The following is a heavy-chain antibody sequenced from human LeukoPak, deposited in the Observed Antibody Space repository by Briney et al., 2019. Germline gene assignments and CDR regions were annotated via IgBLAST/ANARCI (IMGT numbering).Heavy chain of an antibody. CDR3: ARDSGESYSD. CDR2: IYSGGST. V-gene: IGHV3-53*01. Sequence: SGGSLRLSCAASGFTVSSNYMSWVRQAPGKGLEWVSVIYSGGSTYYADSVKGRFTISRDNSKNTLHLQMNSLRAEDTAVYYCARDSGESYSDWGQGTLVTVSS. J-gene: IGHJ4*02. D-gene: IGHD1-26*01. CDR1: GFTVSSNY.